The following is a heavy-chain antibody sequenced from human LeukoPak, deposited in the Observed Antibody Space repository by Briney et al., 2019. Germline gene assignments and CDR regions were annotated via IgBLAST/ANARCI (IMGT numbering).Heavy chain of an antibody. Sequence: SETLSLTCTVSGDSISNIYWSWIRQPPGKGLEWIGYIYDSWRTKYNPSLTSRVTISADTSKNLFSLKLTSVTAADTALYYCATCRDEFGDYGFTSWGQGTLVTVS. CDR3: ATCRDEFGDYGFTS. CDR1: GDSISNIY. V-gene: IGHV4-59*01. J-gene: IGHJ5*02. CDR2: IYDSWRT. D-gene: IGHD4-17*01.